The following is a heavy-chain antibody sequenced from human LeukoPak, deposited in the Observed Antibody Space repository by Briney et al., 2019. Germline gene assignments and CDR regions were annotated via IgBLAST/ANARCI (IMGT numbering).Heavy chain of an antibody. Sequence: GGSLRLSCAASAFTFSSYAMSWVRQAPGKGLEWVSAISGSGGSTYYADSVKGRFTISRDNSKNTLYLQMNSLRAEDTAVYYCATSRGQYYYGSVYWGQGTLATVSS. J-gene: IGHJ4*02. V-gene: IGHV3-23*01. D-gene: IGHD3-10*01. CDR3: ATSRGQYYYGSVY. CDR1: AFTFSSYA. CDR2: ISGSGGST.